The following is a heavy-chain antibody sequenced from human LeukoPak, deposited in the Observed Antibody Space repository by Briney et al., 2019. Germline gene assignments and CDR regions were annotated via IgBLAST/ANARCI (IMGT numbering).Heavy chain of an antibody. Sequence: SVKVSCKASGGTFSSYAISWVRQAPGQGLEWMGRIIPILGIANYAQKFQGRVTITADESTSTAYMELSSLRSEDTAVYYCARDYYDSSGYGNLDYWGQGTLVTVSS. CDR2: IIPILGIA. CDR1: GGTFSSYA. J-gene: IGHJ4*02. D-gene: IGHD3-22*01. V-gene: IGHV1-69*04. CDR3: ARDYYDSSGYGNLDY.